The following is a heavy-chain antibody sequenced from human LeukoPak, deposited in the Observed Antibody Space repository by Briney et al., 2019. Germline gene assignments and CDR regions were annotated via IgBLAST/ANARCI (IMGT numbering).Heavy chain of an antibody. Sequence: ASLKVSCEASGGTFCGYAISWVRQAPGQGLEWMGGIIPIFGTANYAQKFQGRVTITADESTSTACMELSSLRSEDTAVYYCARVGLSIIRRYQLQSPGHYYGMDVWGQGTTVTVSS. V-gene: IGHV1-69*13. CDR3: ARVGLSIIRRYQLQSPGHYYGMDV. CDR2: IIPIFGTA. J-gene: IGHJ6*02. D-gene: IGHD2-2*01. CDR1: GGTFCGYA.